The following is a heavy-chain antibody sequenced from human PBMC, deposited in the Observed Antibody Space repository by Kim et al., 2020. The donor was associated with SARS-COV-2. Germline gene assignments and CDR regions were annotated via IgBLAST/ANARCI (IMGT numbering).Heavy chain of an antibody. D-gene: IGHD2-15*01. V-gene: IGHV2-5*02. J-gene: IGHJ4*02. Sequence: SGPTLVNPTQTLTLTCTFSGFSLSTSGRAVGWIRQPPGDALEWLALIFWDADIEYSPSLKRRVAITTGTSKNQVVLTMTSVDPVDTATYYCEHSFRRDQCSGANCYSFHYWGQGALVTVSS. CDR3: EHSFRRDQCSGANCYSFHY. CDR1: GFSLSTSGRA. CDR2: IFWDADI.